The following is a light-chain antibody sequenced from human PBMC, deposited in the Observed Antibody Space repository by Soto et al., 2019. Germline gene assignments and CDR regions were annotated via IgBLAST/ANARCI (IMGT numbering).Light chain of an antibody. V-gene: IGKV1-39*01. CDR3: QQSYSTHPIT. Sequence: EIQMTQAPSSLSASVGDSVTITCQASQDISNYLNWYQQKPGKAPKLLIYDASNLQSGVTSRFSGSGSGTDFTLTISSLQPEDFATYYCQQSYSTHPITFGQGTRLEIK. CDR1: QDISNY. CDR2: DAS. J-gene: IGKJ5*01.